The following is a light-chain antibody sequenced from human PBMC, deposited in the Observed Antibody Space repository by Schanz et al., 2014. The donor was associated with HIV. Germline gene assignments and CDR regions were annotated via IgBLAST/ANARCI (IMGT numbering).Light chain of an antibody. J-gene: IGKJ1*01. V-gene: IGKV3-20*01. Sequence: ETVLTQSPGTLSLSPGERATLSCRASQSVSSSLLAWYQQRPGQAPGLLIYGASSRATDIPDRFSGSGSGTEFTLTISSLQSEDFAVYYCQQYNNWPQTFGQGTKVEIK. CDR3: QQYNNWPQT. CDR1: QSVSSSL. CDR2: GAS.